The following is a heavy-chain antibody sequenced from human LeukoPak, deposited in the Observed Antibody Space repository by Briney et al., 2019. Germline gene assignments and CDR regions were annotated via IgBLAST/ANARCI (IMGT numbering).Heavy chain of an antibody. CDR2: ISYSGST. V-gene: IGHV4-59*12. D-gene: IGHD2-15*01. J-gene: IGHJ4*02. Sequence: SETLSLTCTVSGGSLSPYYWSWIRQSPGKGLEWIGYISYSGSTNSHPSLKSRVTISVDMSKPQFYLELSSVTAADTAVYYCARYAVVVAATRFDYWGQGTLVTVSS. CDR1: GGSLSPYY. CDR3: ARYAVVVAATRFDY.